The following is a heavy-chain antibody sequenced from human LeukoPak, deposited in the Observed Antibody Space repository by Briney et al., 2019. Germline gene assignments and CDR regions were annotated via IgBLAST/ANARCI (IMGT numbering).Heavy chain of an antibody. D-gene: IGHD3-22*01. J-gene: IGHJ4*02. CDR3: GSGVIFYDSSGRNY. V-gene: IGHV3-48*03. CDR2: ISSSGNTI. CDR1: GFTFSSYE. Sequence: PGGSLRLFCAASGFTFSSYEMNWVRQAPGKGLEWVSSISSSGNTIYYADSVKGRFTVSRDSAKNSVYLQMNSLRAEDTAVYYCGSGVIFYDSSGRNYWGQGTLVTVSS.